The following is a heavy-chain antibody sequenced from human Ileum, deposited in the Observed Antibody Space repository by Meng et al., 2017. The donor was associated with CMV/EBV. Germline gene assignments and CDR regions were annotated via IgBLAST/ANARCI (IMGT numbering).Heavy chain of an antibody. J-gene: IGHJ6*02. V-gene: IGHV3-7*03. Sequence: GESLKISCAASGFTFSDYWMTWVRQAPGKGLEWVANINRDESEKNYVDSVRGRFTISRDNAKNSLYLQMNSLRAEDTALYYCVKDRRGGYFDGMDVWGQGTTVTVSS. CDR1: GFTFSDYW. CDR2: INRDESEK. CDR3: VKDRRGGYFDGMDV.